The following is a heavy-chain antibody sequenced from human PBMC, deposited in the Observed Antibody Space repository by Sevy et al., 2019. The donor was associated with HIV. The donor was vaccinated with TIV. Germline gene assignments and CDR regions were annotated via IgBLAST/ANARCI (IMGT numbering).Heavy chain of an antibody. V-gene: IGHV3-23*01. Sequence: GGSLRLPCAASGFTFSSYAMSWVRQAPGKGLEWVSAISGSGGNRYYAVSVKGRFTISRDNSKNMLYLQMNSLRAEDTAVYYCAKDWVDHWGQGTLVTVSS. D-gene: IGHD3-16*01. J-gene: IGHJ4*02. CDR2: ISGSGGNR. CDR1: GFTFSSYA. CDR3: AKDWVDH.